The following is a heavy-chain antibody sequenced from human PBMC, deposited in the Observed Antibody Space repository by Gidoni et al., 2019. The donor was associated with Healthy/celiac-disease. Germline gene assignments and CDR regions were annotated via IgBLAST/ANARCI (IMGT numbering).Heavy chain of an antibody. Sequence: QVQLVESGGGVVQPGRSLRLSCAASGFTFSSYGMHWVRQAPGKGLEWVAVIWYDGSNKYYADSVKGRFTISRDKSKNTLYLQMNSLRAEDTAVYYCARDGDTAMIFDYWGQGTLVTVSS. CDR2: IWYDGSNK. V-gene: IGHV3-33*01. CDR1: GFTFSSYG. D-gene: IGHD5-18*01. CDR3: ARDGDTAMIFDY. J-gene: IGHJ4*02.